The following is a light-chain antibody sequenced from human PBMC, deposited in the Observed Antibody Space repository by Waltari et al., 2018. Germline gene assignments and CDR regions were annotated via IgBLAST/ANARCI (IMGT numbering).Light chain of an antibody. J-gene: IGLJ6*01. CDR3: ATWDDSLSVYV. CDR1: TSNIGGTS. CDR2: STH. V-gene: IGLV1-44*01. Sequence: LTQPPSASGTPGQRVTISCSGSTSNIGGTSVHWYQQLPGTAPKLLMYSTHQRPSGVPDRFSGSKSGTSASLAISELQSDDEGDYYCATWDDSLSVYVFGSGTTVTVL.